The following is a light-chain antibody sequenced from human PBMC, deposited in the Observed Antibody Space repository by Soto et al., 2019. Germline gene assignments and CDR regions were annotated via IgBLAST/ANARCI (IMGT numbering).Light chain of an antibody. J-gene: IGLJ1*01. CDR3: SSYTRSSTLTV. V-gene: IGLV2-14*01. Sequence: CSPTPPSSVSGSPGPWVTISCTCTHQGFCGYNYVSWYQQPPGKAPQLMIYDVSNRPSGVSNRFSGSKSGNTASLTISGLQAEDEADYYCSSYTRSSTLTVFATGPKDTVL. CDR2: DVS. CDR1: QGFCGYNY.